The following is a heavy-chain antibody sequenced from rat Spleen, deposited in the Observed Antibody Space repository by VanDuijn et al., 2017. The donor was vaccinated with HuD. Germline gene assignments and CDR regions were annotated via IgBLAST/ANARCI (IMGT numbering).Heavy chain of an antibody. D-gene: IGHD4-3*01. CDR1: GFTFSDYN. CDR2: ISYDGSST. Sequence: EVQLVESGGGLVQPGRSLKLSCAASGFTFSDYNMAWVRQAPKKCLEWVATISYDGSSTYYRDSVKGRFTISRDNAKSTLYLQMDSLRSEDTATYYCARHNSGYGVMDAWGQGASVTVSS. V-gene: IGHV5-7*01. J-gene: IGHJ4*01. CDR3: ARHNSGYGVMDA.